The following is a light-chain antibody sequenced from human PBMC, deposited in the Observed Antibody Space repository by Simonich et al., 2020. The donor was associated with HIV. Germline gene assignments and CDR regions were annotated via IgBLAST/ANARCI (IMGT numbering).Light chain of an antibody. Sequence: DIVMTQSPDSLAVSLGERATINCKSSQSVLYSSNNKNYLAWYQQKPGQPPKLLIYWASTRESGVPDRFSGSGSGTDFTLTISSLEPEDFAVYYCQQRSNWPPWTFGQGTNVEIK. V-gene: IGKV4-1*01. CDR3: QQRSNWPPWT. J-gene: IGKJ1*01. CDR2: WAS. CDR1: QSVLYSSNNKNY.